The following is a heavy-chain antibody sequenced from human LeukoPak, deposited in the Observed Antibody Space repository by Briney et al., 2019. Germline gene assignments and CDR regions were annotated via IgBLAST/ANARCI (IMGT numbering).Heavy chain of an antibody. V-gene: IGHV6-1*01. Sequence: SQTLSLTCAISGDSVSSNSAAWTWIRQSPSRGLEWLGRTYYRSKWYNDYAVSVKSRITINPDTSKNQFSLQLNSVTPEDTAVYYCAREIVAGVPVEEYCFDYWGQGTLVTVSS. CDR3: AREIVAGVPVEEYCFDY. CDR2: TYYRSKWYN. CDR1: GDSVSSNSAA. J-gene: IGHJ4*02. D-gene: IGHD5-12*01.